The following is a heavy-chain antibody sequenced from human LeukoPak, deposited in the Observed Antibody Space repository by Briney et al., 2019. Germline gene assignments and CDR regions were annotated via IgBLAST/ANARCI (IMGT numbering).Heavy chain of an antibody. J-gene: IGHJ4*02. CDR2: ISAYNGNT. CDR3: ATFIAAAGVFDY. CDR1: GYTFTSYG. Sequence: GASVKVSCKASGYTFTSYGISWVRQAPGQGLEWMGWISAYNGNTNYAQKLQGRVTMTTDTSTSTAYMELSSLRSEDTAVYYCATFIAAAGVFDYWGQGTLVTVSS. D-gene: IGHD6-13*01. V-gene: IGHV1-18*01.